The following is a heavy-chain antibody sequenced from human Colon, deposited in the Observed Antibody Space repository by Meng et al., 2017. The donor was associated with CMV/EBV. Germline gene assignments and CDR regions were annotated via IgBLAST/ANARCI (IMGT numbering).Heavy chain of an antibody. Sequence: GSLRLSCTVSGGSISRSSYYWSWIRQPPGKGLEWIGYIYYSGSTNYNPSLKSRVTISVDTSKNQFSLKLSSVTAADTAVYYCARGEQLSDFDYWGQGTLVTVSS. CDR3: ARGEQLSDFDY. D-gene: IGHD6-6*01. CDR2: IYYSGST. CDR1: GGSISRSSYY. J-gene: IGHJ4*02. V-gene: IGHV4-61*01.